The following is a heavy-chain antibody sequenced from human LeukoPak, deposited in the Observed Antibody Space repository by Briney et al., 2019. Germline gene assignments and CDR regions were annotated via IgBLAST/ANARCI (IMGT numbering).Heavy chain of an antibody. CDR2: IWYDGSNK. Sequence: GGSLRLSCAASGFTFSSYGMHWVRQAPGKGLEWVAVIWYDGSNKYYADSVKGRFTISRDNSKNTLYLQMNSLRAEDTAVYYCARDFLNMVRGVIGYWGQGTLVTVSS. CDR1: GFTFSSYG. V-gene: IGHV3-33*01. CDR3: ARDFLNMVRGVIGY. D-gene: IGHD3-10*01. J-gene: IGHJ4*02.